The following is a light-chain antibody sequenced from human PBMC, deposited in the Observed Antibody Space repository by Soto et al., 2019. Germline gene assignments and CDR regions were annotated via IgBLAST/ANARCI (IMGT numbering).Light chain of an antibody. CDR1: QSVSNN. CDR3: QQYNNWPRT. Sequence: KHSPGTLSLSTGEGATLSCRASQSVSNNYLAWYQQKPGQAPRLLIYDASNRATGIPARFSGSGSGTEFTLTISSLQSEDFAVYYCQQYNNWPRTFGQGSKVDI. V-gene: IGKV3D-15*01. CDR2: DAS. J-gene: IGKJ1*01.